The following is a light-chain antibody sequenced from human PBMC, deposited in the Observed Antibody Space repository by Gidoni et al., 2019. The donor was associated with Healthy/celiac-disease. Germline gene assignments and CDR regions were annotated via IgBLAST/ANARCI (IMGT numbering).Light chain of an antibody. V-gene: IGKV3-20*01. J-gene: IGKJ3*01. CDR2: GAS. Sequence: EIVLTQSPGTLSLSPGGRATLSCRASQTVRSTYLAWYRHQPGQAPRLLVYGASVRATGIPDRFSGSGSGTDFTLTVSGLEPEDSAVYYCQQYENVPFTFGPGTKVEI. CDR3: QQYENVPFT. CDR1: QTVRSTY.